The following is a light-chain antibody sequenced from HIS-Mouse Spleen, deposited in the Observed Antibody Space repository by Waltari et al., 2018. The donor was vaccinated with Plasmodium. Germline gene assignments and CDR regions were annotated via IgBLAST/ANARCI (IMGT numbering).Light chain of an antibody. CDR1: QSVSIN. CDR2: GAA. Sequence: EIVMPQSPATLSVSPGERATLSCRASQSVSINLAWYQQKPGQAPRLLIYGAATRATGSPARFSGSGSGTEFTLTISSLQSEDCAVYYCQQYNNWPPLTFGGGTKVEIK. J-gene: IGKJ4*01. CDR3: QQYNNWPPLT. V-gene: IGKV3-15*01.